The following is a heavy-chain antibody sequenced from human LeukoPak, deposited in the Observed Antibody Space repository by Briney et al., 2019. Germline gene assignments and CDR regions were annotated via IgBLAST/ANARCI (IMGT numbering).Heavy chain of an antibody. V-gene: IGHV3-7*01. J-gene: IGHJ4*02. Sequence: GGSLRLSCAASGFRFSGYWMTWVRQAPGKGLEWVAYIKKTGSETYYVDSVKGRFTITRDNTRNSLFLQMYSLRAEDTAVYFCAREDGYCSGGNCYSYFDSWGQGTLVTVSS. D-gene: IGHD2-15*01. CDR3: AREDGYCSGGNCYSYFDS. CDR2: IKKTGSET. CDR1: GFRFSGYW.